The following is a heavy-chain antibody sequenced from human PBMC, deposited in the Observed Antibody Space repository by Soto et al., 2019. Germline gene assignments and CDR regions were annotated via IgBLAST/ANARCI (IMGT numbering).Heavy chain of an antibody. Sequence: QVQLVQSGAEVKKPGASVKVSCKASGYTFTGYYMHWVRQAPGQGLEWMGWINPNSVGTNYAQKFQGWVTMTRATSIRSAYMELSRLRSDDTAVYYCARDASLNSLVRGTFDYWGQGTLVTVSS. CDR3: ARDASLNSLVRGTFDY. CDR2: INPNSVGT. J-gene: IGHJ4*02. D-gene: IGHD1-1*01. CDR1: GYTFTGYY. V-gene: IGHV1-2*04.